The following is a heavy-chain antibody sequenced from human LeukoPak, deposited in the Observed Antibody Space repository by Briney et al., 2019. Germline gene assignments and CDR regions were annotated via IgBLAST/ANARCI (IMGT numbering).Heavy chain of an antibody. CDR2: INPNSGGT. CDR1: GYTFTGYY. Sequence: ASVKVSCKASGYTFTGYYMHWVRQAPGQGLEWMGWINPNSGGTNYAQKFQGRVTMTRDTSISTAYMELSRLRSDDTAVYYCARLKKTQYYYYYMDVWGKGTTVTVSS. J-gene: IGHJ6*03. V-gene: IGHV1-2*02. CDR3: ARLKKTQYYYYYMDV.